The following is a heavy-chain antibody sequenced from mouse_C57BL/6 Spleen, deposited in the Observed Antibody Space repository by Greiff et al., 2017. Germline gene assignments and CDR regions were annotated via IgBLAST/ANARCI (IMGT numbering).Heavy chain of an antibody. J-gene: IGHJ2*01. CDR1: GFTFSDYY. CDR2: INYDGSST. Sequence: EVQLMESEGGLVQPGSSMKLSCTASGFTFSDYYMAWVRQVPEKGLEWVANINYDGSSTYYLDSLKSRFIISRDNAKNILDLQMSSLKCEDTATYYCAREEDYCSLFDYWGQGTTLTVSS. D-gene: IGHD1-1*01. V-gene: IGHV5-16*01. CDR3: AREEDYCSLFDY.